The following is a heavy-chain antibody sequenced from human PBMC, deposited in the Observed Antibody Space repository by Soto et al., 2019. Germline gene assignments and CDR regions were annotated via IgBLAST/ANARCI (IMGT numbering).Heavy chain of an antibody. V-gene: IGHV3-73*01. CDR1: GFTFSGSA. CDR2: IRSKANSYAT. Sequence: EVQLVESGGGLVQPGGSLKLSCAASGFTFSGSAMHWVRQASGKGLEWVGRIRSKANSYATAYAASVKGRFTISRDDSKNTAYLQMNSLKTEDTAVYYCTRQIVGVVTRSNWFDPWGQGTLVTVSS. D-gene: IGHD3-3*01. CDR3: TRQIVGVVTRSNWFDP. J-gene: IGHJ5*02.